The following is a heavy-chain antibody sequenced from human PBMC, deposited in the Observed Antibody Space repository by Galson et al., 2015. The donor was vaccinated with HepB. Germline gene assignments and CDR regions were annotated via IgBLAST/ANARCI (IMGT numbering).Heavy chain of an antibody. V-gene: IGHV6-1*01. CDR3: ARIFRHQIDY. D-gene: IGHD2-2*01. Sequence: CAISGDSVSSNSAAWNWIRQSPSRGLEWLGRTYYRSKWYNDYAVSVKSRITIHPDTSKNPFSLQLSSVTPEDTAVYYCARIFRHQIDYWGQGALVTVSS. J-gene: IGHJ4*02. CDR2: TYYRSKWYN. CDR1: GDSVSSNSAA.